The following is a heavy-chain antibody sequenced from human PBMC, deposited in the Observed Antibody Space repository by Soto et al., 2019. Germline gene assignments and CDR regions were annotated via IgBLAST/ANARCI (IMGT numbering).Heavy chain of an antibody. D-gene: IGHD2-15*01. CDR2: ISYDGGNK. CDR3: AGAGGLLLDY. J-gene: IGHJ4*02. CDR1: GFTFSSYG. V-gene: IGHV3-30*03. Sequence: QVQLVESGGGVVQPGRSLRLSCAASGFTFSSYGMHWVRQAPGKGLEWVAVISYDGGNKYYADSVKGRFTISRDNSKNTLYLQMNSLRTEDTAVYYCAGAGGLLLDYWGQGTLVTVSS.